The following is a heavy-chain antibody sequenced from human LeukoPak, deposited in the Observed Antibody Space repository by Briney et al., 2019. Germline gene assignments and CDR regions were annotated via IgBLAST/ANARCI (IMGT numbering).Heavy chain of an antibody. J-gene: IGHJ4*02. Sequence: SETLSLTCTVSGGSISSYYWNWIRQPPGKGLVWIGYIYYSGSSNYNPSLKSRVTTSVDTSKNQFSLKVRSVTAADTAVYYCARDGGYTSGRAFDCWGQGTLVTVSS. D-gene: IGHD5-18*01. CDR3: ARDGGYTSGRAFDC. V-gene: IGHV4-59*01. CDR2: IYYSGSS. CDR1: GGSISSYY.